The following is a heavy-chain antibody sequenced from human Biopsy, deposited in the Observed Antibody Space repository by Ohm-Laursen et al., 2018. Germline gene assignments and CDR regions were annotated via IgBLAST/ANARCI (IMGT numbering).Heavy chain of an antibody. CDR2: TWEDSSHQ. CDR1: GFSFSAYG. D-gene: IGHD3-10*01. V-gene: IGHV3-33*01. J-gene: IGHJ4*02. Sequence: SLRLSCAASGFSFSAYGMHWVRQAPDKGLEWVSHTWEDSSHQYYADSVKGRFTISRDNSKNSLYLHINTLRVEDTAVYYCVTDRLDDITKVRGIMTDWGQGTLVIVSS. CDR3: VTDRLDDITKVRGIMTD.